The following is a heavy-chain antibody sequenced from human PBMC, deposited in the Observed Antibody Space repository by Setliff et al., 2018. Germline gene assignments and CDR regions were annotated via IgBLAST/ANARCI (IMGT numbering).Heavy chain of an antibody. J-gene: IGHJ6*02. V-gene: IGHV3-7*01. CDR1: GFTFSSLW. D-gene: IGHD1-20*01. CDR3: ARDGGINMVKTYYYGLDV. CDR2: INQGGGDQ. Sequence: PGGSLRLSCAASGFTFSSLWMAWVRQAPGKGLEWVANINQGGGDQFYVDSVRGRFIISRDNAKNSLYLHMNSLRIEDMGIYYCARDGGINMVKTYYYGLDVWGQGTTVTVSS.